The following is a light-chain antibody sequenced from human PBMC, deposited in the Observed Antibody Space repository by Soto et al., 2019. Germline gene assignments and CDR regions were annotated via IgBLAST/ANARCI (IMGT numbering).Light chain of an antibody. Sequence: DIQMTQSPSSLSASVGDRVTITCRASQTVTTYLNWYQQKPGEAPKLLIYAASTLHTGVPSRFSGSGSGTDFTLTITGLQPDDFATYFCQQSCSTSFTFGPGTTVDIK. J-gene: IGKJ3*01. CDR1: QTVTTY. V-gene: IGKV1-39*01. CDR2: AAS. CDR3: QQSCSTSFT.